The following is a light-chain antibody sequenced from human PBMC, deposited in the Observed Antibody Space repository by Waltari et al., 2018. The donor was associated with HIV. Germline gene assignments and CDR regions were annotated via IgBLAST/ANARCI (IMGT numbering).Light chain of an antibody. CDR2: EVS. CDR3: SSYTSSSTPLYV. CDR1: SSDVGGYNY. J-gene: IGLJ1*01. Sequence: QSALTQPASVSGSPGQSITISCTGTSSDVGGYNYVPWYQQHPGKAPKLMIYEVSNRPSGCSNRVSGSKSGNTASRTISGRQAEDEADYYCSSYTSSSTPLYVFGTGTKVTVL. V-gene: IGLV2-14*01.